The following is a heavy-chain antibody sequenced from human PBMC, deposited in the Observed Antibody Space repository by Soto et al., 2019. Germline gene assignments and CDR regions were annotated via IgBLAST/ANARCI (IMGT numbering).Heavy chain of an antibody. CDR2: IIPIFGTA. CDR3: ARWGQGGITMIVVDTRYYYGMDV. CDR1: GGTFSSYA. J-gene: IGHJ6*02. Sequence: GASVKVSCKASGGTFSSYAISWVRQAPGQWLEWMGGIIPIFGTANYAQKFQGRVTITADESTSTAYMELSSLRSEDTAVYYCARWGQGGITMIVVDTRYYYGMDVWGQGTTVTVSS. D-gene: IGHD3-22*01. V-gene: IGHV1-69*13.